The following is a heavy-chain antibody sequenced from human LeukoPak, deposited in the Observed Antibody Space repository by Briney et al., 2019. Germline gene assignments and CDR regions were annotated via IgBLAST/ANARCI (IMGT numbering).Heavy chain of an antibody. D-gene: IGHD3-10*01. CDR1: GGSISSGSYY. V-gene: IGHV4-39*01. CDR3: ARRRNYYGSESYYDY. J-gene: IGHJ4*02. CDR2: IYYSGST. Sequence: SGTLSLTCTVSGGSISSGSYYWGWIRQPPGKGLVWIGSIYYSGSTYYNPSLKSRVTISVDTSKIQFSLKLSSVTDADAAVYYCARRRNYYGSESYYDYWGQGALVTVSS.